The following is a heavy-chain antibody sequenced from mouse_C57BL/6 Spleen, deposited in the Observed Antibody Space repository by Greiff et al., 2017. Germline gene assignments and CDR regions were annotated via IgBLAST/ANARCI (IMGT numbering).Heavy chain of an antibody. J-gene: IGHJ1*03. V-gene: IGHV1-81*01. D-gene: IGHD1-1*01. CDR1: GYTFTSYG. CDR3: ARSGTTVVASDWYFDV. CDR2: IYPRSGNT. Sequence: QVHVKQSGAEPARPGASVKLSCKASGYTFTSYGISWVKQRTGQGLEWIGEIYPRSGNTYYNEKFKGKATLTADKSSSTAYMELRRLTSEDSAVYVCARSGTTVVASDWYFDVWGTGTTVTVSS.